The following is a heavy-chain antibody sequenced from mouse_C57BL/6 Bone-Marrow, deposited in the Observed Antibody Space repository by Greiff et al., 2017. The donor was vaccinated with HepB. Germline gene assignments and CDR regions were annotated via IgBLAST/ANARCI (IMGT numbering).Heavy chain of an antibody. CDR1: GFSFNTYA. Sequence: EVQLVESGGGLVQPKGSLKLSCAASGFSFNTYAMNWVRQAPGKGLEWVARIRSKSNNYATYYADSVKDRFTISRDDSESMLYLQMNNLKTEDTAMYYWVRPLGYDCYRAWFAYWGQGTLVTVSA. J-gene: IGHJ3*01. CDR2: IRSKSNNYAT. V-gene: IGHV10-1*01. D-gene: IGHD2-3*01. CDR3: VRPLGYDCYRAWFAY.